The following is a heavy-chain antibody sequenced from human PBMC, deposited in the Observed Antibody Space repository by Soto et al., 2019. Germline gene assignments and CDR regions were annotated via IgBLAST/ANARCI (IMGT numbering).Heavy chain of an antibody. Sequence: GGSLRLSCAASGFTFSSYAMHWVRQAPGKGLEWAAVISYDGSNKYYADSVKGRFTISRDNSKNTLYLQMNSLRAEDTAVYYCAKAYSGYEYYFDYWGQGTLVTVSS. J-gene: IGHJ4*02. CDR1: GFTFSSYA. D-gene: IGHD5-12*01. V-gene: IGHV3-30-3*01. CDR3: AKAYSGYEYYFDY. CDR2: ISYDGSNK.